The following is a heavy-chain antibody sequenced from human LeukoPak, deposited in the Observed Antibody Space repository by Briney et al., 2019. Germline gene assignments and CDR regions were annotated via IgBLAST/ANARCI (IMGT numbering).Heavy chain of an antibody. CDR3: ARDPRTDGRYFDY. D-gene: IGHD2-2*01. V-gene: IGHV3-66*01. CDR1: GFTVSSNY. CDR2: IYSGGST. Sequence: PGGSLRLSCAASGFTVSSNYMSWVCQAPGKGLEWVSVIYSGGSTYYADSVKGRFTISRDNSKNTLYLQMNSLRAEDTAVYYCARDPRTDGRYFDYWGQGTLVTVSS. J-gene: IGHJ4*02.